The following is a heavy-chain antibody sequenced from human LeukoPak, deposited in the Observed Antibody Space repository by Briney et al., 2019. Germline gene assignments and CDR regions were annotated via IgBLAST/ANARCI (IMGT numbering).Heavy chain of an antibody. CDR3: ARGLHYYEA. V-gene: IGHV3-66*01. Sequence: GGSLRLSCAASGFTVSTNYMTWVRQAPGKGLEWVSVIYGGTGTDYADSVKGRFTISRDNSKNTLFLQMNSLRAEDTAVYYCARGLHYYEAWGQGPLVTVSS. CDR1: GFTVSTNY. CDR2: IYGGTGT. J-gene: IGHJ5*02. D-gene: IGHD3-22*01.